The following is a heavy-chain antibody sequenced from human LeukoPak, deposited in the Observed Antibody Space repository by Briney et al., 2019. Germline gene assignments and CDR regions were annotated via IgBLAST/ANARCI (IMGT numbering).Heavy chain of an antibody. CDR1: GFTFSSYA. CDR3: TKPGTSSGYYYPAYFDS. V-gene: IGHV3-30-3*02. J-gene: IGHJ4*02. Sequence: PGGSLRLSCAASGFTFSSYAMHWVRQAPGKGLEWMAVISYDGSNKYYADSVKGRFTISRDNSDNNLYLQMHSLRAEDTAVYYCTKPGTSSGYYYPAYFDSWGQGTLVTVSS. CDR2: ISYDGSNK. D-gene: IGHD3-22*01.